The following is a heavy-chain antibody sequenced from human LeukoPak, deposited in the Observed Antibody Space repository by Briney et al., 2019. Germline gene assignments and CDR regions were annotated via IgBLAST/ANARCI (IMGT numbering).Heavy chain of an antibody. D-gene: IGHD2-15*01. CDR2: IYTSGST. Sequence: SETLSLTRTVSGGSISSGSYYWSWIRQPAGKGLEWIGRIYTSGSTNYNPSLKSRVTISVDTSKNQFSLKLSSVTAADTAVYYCARTPRGYCSGGSCYSVFDYWGQGTLVTVSS. J-gene: IGHJ4*02. V-gene: IGHV4-61*02. CDR1: GGSISSGSYY. CDR3: ARTPRGYCSGGSCYSVFDY.